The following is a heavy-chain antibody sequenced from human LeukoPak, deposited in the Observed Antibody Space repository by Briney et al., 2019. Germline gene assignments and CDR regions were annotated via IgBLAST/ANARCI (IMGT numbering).Heavy chain of an antibody. CDR1: GYTFTSYG. D-gene: IGHD2-15*01. J-gene: IGHJ5*02. CDR3: ARGRDCSGGSCPLDP. V-gene: IGHV1-18*01. CDR2: ISAYNGNT. Sequence: VASVKVSCXASGYTFTSYGISWVRQAPGQGLEWMGWISAYNGNTNYAQKLQGRVTMTTDTSTSTAYMELRSLRSDDTAVYYCARGRDCSGGSCPLDPWGQGTLVTVSS.